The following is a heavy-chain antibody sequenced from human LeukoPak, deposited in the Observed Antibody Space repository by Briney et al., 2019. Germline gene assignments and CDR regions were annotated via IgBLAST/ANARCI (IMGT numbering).Heavy chain of an antibody. CDR1: GVTFSIDG. Sequence: TGRSLRLSCAASGVTFSIDGMHCVRQAPGKGLECGAVIWYDVSNKYYTDSVKGRFTISTANSKNTLYLQMNSLRAEDTAVYYCPRMVSYYYDSSGCNNWFDPWGEGTLVTVSS. CDR2: IWYDVSNK. J-gene: IGHJ5*02. V-gene: IGHV3-33*01. CDR3: PRMVSYYYDSSGCNNWFDP. D-gene: IGHD3-22*01.